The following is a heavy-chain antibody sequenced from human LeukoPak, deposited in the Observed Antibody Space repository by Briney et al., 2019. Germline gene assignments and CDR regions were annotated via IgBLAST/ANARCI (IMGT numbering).Heavy chain of an antibody. CDR3: ATVRWERGFGYYYYGMDV. J-gene: IGHJ6*04. Sequence: SVKVSCKASGGTFSSYAISWVRQAPGQGLEWMGGIIPILGTANYAQKFQGRVTITTDESTSTAYMELSSLRSEDTAVYYCATVRWERGFGYYYYGMDVWGKGTTVTVSS. D-gene: IGHD1-26*01. V-gene: IGHV1-69*05. CDR1: GGTFSSYA. CDR2: IIPILGTA.